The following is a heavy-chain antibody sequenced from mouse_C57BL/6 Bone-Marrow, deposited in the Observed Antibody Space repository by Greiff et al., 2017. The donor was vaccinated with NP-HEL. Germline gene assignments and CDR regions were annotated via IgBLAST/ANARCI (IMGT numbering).Heavy chain of an antibody. D-gene: IGHD1-1*01. CDR1: GYTFTSYW. V-gene: IGHV1-64*01. J-gene: IGHJ1*03. Sequence: VQLQQSGAELVKPGASVKLSCKASGYTFTSYWMHWVKQRPEQGLEWIGMIHPNSGSTNYNEKFKSKATLTVDKSSSTAYMQLSSLTSEDSAVYYCAREGSSYSFDVWGTGTTVTVSS. CDR2: IHPNSGST. CDR3: AREGSSYSFDV.